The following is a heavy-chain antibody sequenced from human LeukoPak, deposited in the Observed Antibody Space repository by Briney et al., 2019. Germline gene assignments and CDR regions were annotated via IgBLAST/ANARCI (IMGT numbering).Heavy chain of an antibody. CDR1: GYTVTSYY. CDR3: ASVYSYGMDV. V-gene: IGHV1-46*01. CDR2: LNPSGGST. J-gene: IGHJ6*02. Sequence: ASVKVSCKASGYTVTSYYMHWVRQAPGQGLEWMGILNPSGGSTSYAQKFQGRATLTRATSTSTVYMELSSLRSEDTAVYYCASVYSYGMDVWGQGTTVIVSS. D-gene: IGHD4-11*01.